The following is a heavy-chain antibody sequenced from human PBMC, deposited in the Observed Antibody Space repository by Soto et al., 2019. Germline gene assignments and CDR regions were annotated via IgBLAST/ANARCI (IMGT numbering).Heavy chain of an antibody. CDR2: IVVGSGNT. V-gene: IGHV1-58*01. CDR1: GFTFTSSA. Sequence: QMQLVQSGPEVKKPGTSVKVSCKASGFTFTSSAVQWVQQARGQRLEWIGWIVVGSGNTNYAQKFQERVTITRDMSTSTAYMELSSLRSEDTAVYYCAADQESSSTYYYYYYGMDVWGQGTTVTVSS. CDR3: AADQESSSTYYYYYYGMDV. J-gene: IGHJ6*02. D-gene: IGHD6-6*01.